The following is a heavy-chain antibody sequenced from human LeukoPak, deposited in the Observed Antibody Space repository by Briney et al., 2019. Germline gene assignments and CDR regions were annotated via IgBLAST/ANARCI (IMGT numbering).Heavy chain of an antibody. CDR3: AREITMIVVVITGYFDY. V-gene: IGHV3-30-3*01. D-gene: IGHD3-22*01. J-gene: IGHJ4*02. Sequence: GGSLRLSCAASGFTFSSYAMHWVRQAPGKGLEWVAVISYDGSNKYYADSVKGRFTISRDNSKNTLYLQMSSLRAEDTAVYYCAREITMIVVVITGYFDYWGQGTLVTVSS. CDR1: GFTFSSYA. CDR2: ISYDGSNK.